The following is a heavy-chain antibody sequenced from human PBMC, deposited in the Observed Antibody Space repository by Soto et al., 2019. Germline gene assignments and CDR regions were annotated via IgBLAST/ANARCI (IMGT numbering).Heavy chain of an antibody. CDR3: ASHYDILTGYYSD. J-gene: IGHJ4*02. D-gene: IGHD3-9*01. V-gene: IGHV3-7*01. CDR2: IKQDGSEK. CDR1: GFTFSSYW. Sequence: GGSVRRSCAASGFTFSSYWMSWVRQAPGKGLEWVANIKQDGSEKYYVDSVKGRFTISRDNAKNSLYLQMNSLRAEDTAVYYCASHYDILTGYYSDWGQGTLVTVSS.